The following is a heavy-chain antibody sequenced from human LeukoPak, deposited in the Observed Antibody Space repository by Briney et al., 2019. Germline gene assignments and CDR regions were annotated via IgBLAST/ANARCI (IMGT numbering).Heavy chain of an antibody. D-gene: IGHD3-10*01. CDR2: ISADNGNT. CDR1: GYTFRNYG. V-gene: IGHV1-18*01. CDR3: ARSSGSYPGPRVDLDY. Sequence: ASVRVSCKASGYTFRNYGISWVRQAPGQGLEWMGWISADNGNTYYTQNFQGRVSMTTDTSTSTAYMELRGLRSDDTAVYYCARSSGSYPGPRVDLDYWGQGTLVTVSS. J-gene: IGHJ4*02.